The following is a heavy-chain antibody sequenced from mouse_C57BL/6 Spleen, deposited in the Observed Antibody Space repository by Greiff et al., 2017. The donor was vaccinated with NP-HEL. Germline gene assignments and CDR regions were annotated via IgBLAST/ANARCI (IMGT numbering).Heavy chain of an antibody. CDR2: IDPSDSYT. V-gene: IGHV1-69*01. D-gene: IGHD1-2*01. CDR1: GYTFTSYW. Sequence: QVQLQQSGAELVMPGASVKLSCKASGYTFTSYWMHWVKQRPGQGLEWIGEIDPSDSYTNYNQKFKGKSTLTVDKSSSTAYMQLSSLTSEDSAVYYCARGGITTGSMDYWGQGTSVTVSS. J-gene: IGHJ4*01. CDR3: ARGGITTGSMDY.